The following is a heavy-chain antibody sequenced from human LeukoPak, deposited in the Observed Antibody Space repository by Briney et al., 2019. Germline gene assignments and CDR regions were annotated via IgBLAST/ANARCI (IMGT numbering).Heavy chain of an antibody. CDR2: INHSGST. Sequence: SETLSLTCAVYGGSFSGYYWSWIRQPPGKGLEWIGEINHSGSTNYNPSLKSRVTISVDTSKNQFSLKLSSVTAADTAVYYGARGDYYYDSSGPDGTFDYWGQGTLVTVSS. D-gene: IGHD3-22*01. V-gene: IGHV4-34*01. J-gene: IGHJ4*02. CDR1: GGSFSGYY. CDR3: ARGDYYYDSSGPDGTFDY.